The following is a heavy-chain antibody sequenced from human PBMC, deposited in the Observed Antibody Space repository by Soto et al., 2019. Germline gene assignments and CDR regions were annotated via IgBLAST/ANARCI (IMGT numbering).Heavy chain of an antibody. CDR3: AREIVTAGGNNYFDP. J-gene: IGHJ5*02. D-gene: IGHD2-21*02. Sequence: KTSETLSLTCGVSGGTAASSHWWSWVRQSPGRGLERIGNVYHTGDTNFNPSLQSRVTFSVDKSNNQFSLRLTSVTAADTAVYFCAREIVTAGGNNYFDPWGPGTLVTVSS. CDR1: GGTAASSHW. V-gene: IGHV4-4*02. CDR2: VYHTGDT.